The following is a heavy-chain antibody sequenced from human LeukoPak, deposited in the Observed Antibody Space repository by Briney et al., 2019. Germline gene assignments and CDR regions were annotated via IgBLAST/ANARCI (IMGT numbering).Heavy chain of an antibody. V-gene: IGHV5-51*01. CDR3: ASQYYYGSGSSISLPGAFDI. CDR1: GYRFTSYW. CDR2: IYPGDSDT. D-gene: IGHD3-10*01. J-gene: IGHJ3*02. Sequence: KSGESLKISCKGSGYRFTSYWIGWVRQMPGKGLEWMGIIYPGDSDTRYSPSFQGQVTISADKSISTAYLQWSSLKASDTAMYYCASQYYYGSGSSISLPGAFDIWGQGTMVTVSS.